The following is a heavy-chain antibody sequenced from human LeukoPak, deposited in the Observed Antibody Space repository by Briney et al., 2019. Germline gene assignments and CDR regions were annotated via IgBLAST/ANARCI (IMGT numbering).Heavy chain of an antibody. Sequence: GGSLRLSCAASGFTFSSYAMSWVRQAPGKGLEWVSAISGSGGSTYYADSVKGRFTISRDNSKNTLYLQMNSLRAEDTAVYYCAKSQLLWFGELSVWFDPWGQGTLVTVSS. CDR2: ISGSGGST. CDR3: AKSQLLWFGELSVWFDP. CDR1: GFTFSSYA. J-gene: IGHJ5*02. D-gene: IGHD3-10*01. V-gene: IGHV3-23*01.